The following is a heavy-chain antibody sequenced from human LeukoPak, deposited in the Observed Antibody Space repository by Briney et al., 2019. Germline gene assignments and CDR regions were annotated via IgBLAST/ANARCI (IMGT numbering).Heavy chain of an antibody. CDR3: ARGRRKSTYYYDSSGYYYYFDY. D-gene: IGHD3-22*01. V-gene: IGHV7-4-1*02. CDR1: GYSFTNYA. CDR2: INTNTGNP. J-gene: IGHJ4*02. Sequence: ASVKLSCKASGYSFTNYAMNWVRQAPGQGLEWMGWINTNTGNPTYAQGFTGRFVFSLDTSVSTAYLQISSLKAEDTAVYYCARGRRKSTYYYDSSGYYYYFDYWGQGNLVTVSS.